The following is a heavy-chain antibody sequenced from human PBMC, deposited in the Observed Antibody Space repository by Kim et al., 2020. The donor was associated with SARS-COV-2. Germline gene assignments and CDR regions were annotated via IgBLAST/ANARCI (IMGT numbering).Heavy chain of an antibody. J-gene: IGHJ5*02. CDR3: ARDPYSSSWYDAINWFDP. CDR2: INTNTGNP. CDR1: GYTFTSYA. D-gene: IGHD6-13*01. Sequence: ASVKVSCKASGYTFTSYAMNWVRQAPGQGLEWMGWINTNTGNPTYAQGFTGRFVFSLDTSVSTAYLQISSLKAEDTAVYYCARDPYSSSWYDAINWFDPWGQGTLVTVSS. V-gene: IGHV7-4-1*02.